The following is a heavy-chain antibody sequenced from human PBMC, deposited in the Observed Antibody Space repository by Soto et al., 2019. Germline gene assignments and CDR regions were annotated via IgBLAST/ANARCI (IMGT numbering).Heavy chain of an antibody. Sequence: SVQASCTASGYPFTSYCNSWVRQAPGQGLGWMGWISAYNGNTNYAQKLQGRVTMTKDKSKSTAYMELSCLTSDDTAVDYCARDFGSGEYTGPHDYGMDVGG. V-gene: IGHV1-18*01. J-gene: IGHJ6*02. D-gene: IGHD3-3*01. CDR3: ARDFGSGEYTGPHDYGMDV. CDR1: GYPFTSYC. CDR2: ISAYNGNT.